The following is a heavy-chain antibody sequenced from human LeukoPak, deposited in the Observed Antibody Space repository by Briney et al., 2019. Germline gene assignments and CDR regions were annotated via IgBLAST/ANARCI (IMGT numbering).Heavy chain of an antibody. Sequence: PGGSLRLSCSASGFIFSTYNMNWVRQAPGKALEWVSSITSSSSRTYYADSVKGRYTISRDNAKNSLYLQMNSLRAEDTAVYYCAELGITMIGGVWGKGTTVTISS. D-gene: IGHD3-10*02. J-gene: IGHJ6*04. CDR3: AELGITMIGGV. CDR2: ITSSSSRT. CDR1: GFIFSTYN. V-gene: IGHV3-21*01.